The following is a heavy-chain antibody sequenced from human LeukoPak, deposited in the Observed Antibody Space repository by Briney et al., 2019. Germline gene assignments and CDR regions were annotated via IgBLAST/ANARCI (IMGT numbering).Heavy chain of an antibody. CDR1: GYTFTSYY. CDR2: INPSGGST. Sequence: ASVKVSCKASGYTFTSYYMHWVRQAPGQGLEWMGIINPSGGSTSYAQKFQGRVTMTRDTSITTAYMELSSLTSDDTAVYYCARGGHFSNHLPDYWGQGTLVTVSS. CDR3: ARGGHFSNHLPDY. J-gene: IGHJ4*02. V-gene: IGHV1-46*01. D-gene: IGHD4-11*01.